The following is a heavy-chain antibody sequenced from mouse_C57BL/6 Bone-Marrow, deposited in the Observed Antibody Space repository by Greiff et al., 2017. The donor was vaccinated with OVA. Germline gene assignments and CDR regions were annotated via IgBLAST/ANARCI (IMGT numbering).Heavy chain of an antibody. CDR2: SRNKANDYTT. CDR3: ARDDYYWYFDV. CDR1: GFTFSDFY. J-gene: IGHJ1*03. Sequence: EVKLVASGGGLVQSGRSLRLSCAPSGFTFSDFYMEWVRQAPGKGLEWIAASRNKANDYTTEYSASVTGRFIVSRDTSQSILYLQMNALRAEDTAIYYCARDDYYWYFDVWGTGTTVTVSS. V-gene: IGHV7-1*01.